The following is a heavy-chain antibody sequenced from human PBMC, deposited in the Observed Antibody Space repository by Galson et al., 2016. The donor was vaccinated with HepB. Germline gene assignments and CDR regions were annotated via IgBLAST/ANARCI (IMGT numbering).Heavy chain of an antibody. Sequence: SVKVSCKVSGYTLPELSMHWVRQAPGKGLEWMGGFDPEEGETIYAQKFQGRVTMTEDTSTDTAYMELSSLRSEDTAVYYCTSLWATMTTGGHYFLEYWGQGTLVTVSS. CDR2: FDPEEGET. V-gene: IGHV1-24*01. CDR3: TSLWATMTTGGHYFLEY. CDR1: GYTLPELS. J-gene: IGHJ4*02. D-gene: IGHD5-24*01.